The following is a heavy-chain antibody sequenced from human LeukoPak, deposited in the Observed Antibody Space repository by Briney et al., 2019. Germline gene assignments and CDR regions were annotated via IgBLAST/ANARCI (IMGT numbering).Heavy chain of an antibody. J-gene: IGHJ4*02. Sequence: GGSLRLSCAASGFTFTSYAMSWVRQAPGKGLEWVSVISGSGDFTFYADSVKGRFTISRDNSMNTLYLQMNSLRVEDTAVYYCARDHAGSGRAFDNWGQGTLVTVSS. CDR2: ISGSGDFT. CDR1: GFTFTSYA. CDR3: ARDHAGSGRAFDN. D-gene: IGHD2-15*01. V-gene: IGHV3-23*01.